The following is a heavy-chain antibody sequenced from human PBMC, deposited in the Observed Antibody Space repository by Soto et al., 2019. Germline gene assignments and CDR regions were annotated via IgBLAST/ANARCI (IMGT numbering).Heavy chain of an antibody. D-gene: IGHD6-19*01. Sequence: GGSLRLSCAASGFTFSSYSMNWVRQAPGKGLEWVSSISSSSYIYYADSVKGRFAISRDNAKNSLYLQMNSLRAEDTAVYYCARGSSGWYYGMDVWGQGTTVTVSS. J-gene: IGHJ6*02. CDR3: ARGSSGWYYGMDV. CDR1: GFTFSSYS. CDR2: ISSSSYI. V-gene: IGHV3-21*01.